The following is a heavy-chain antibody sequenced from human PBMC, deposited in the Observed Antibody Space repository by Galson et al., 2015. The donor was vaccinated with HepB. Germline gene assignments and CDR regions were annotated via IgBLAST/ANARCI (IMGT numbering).Heavy chain of an antibody. D-gene: IGHD6-13*01. CDR3: ARVSSSWYLTDYFDY. CDR2: ISYDGSNK. Sequence: SLRLSCAASGFTFSSYAMHWVRQAPGKGLEWVAVISYDGSNKYYADSVKGRFTISRDNSKNTLYLQMNSLRAEDTAVYYCARVSSSWYLTDYFDYWGQGTLVTVSS. J-gene: IGHJ4*02. V-gene: IGHV3-30*04. CDR1: GFTFSSYA.